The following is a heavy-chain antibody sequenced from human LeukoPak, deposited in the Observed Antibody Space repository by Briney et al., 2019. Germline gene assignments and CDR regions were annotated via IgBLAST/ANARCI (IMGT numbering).Heavy chain of an antibody. V-gene: IGHV3-15*01. J-gene: IGHJ4*02. Sequence: TGGSLRLSCAASGFTFSNAWMSWVRQAPGKGLEWVGRIKSKTDGGTTDYAAPVKGRFTISRDDSKNTLYLQMNSLKTEDTAVYYCSTAYDFWSGYYSGYWGQGTLVTVSS. CDR1: GFTFSNAW. D-gene: IGHD3-3*01. CDR2: IKSKTDGGTT. CDR3: STAYDFWSGYYSGY.